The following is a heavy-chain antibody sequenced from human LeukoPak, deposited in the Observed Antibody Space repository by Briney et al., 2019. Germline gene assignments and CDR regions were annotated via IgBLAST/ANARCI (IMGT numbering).Heavy chain of an antibody. V-gene: IGHV4-59*01. D-gene: IGHD2-2*01. Sequence: SETLSLTCTVSAGSISNYYWSWIRQPPGKGLEWFGYIYYSGSTDYSPSLKGRVTISVDTSKDQFSMKLSSVTAADTAVYYCARVSLGYCTTSSCYDVRFDYWGQGTLVTVSS. CDR1: AGSISNYY. CDR3: ARVSLGYCTTSSCYDVRFDY. J-gene: IGHJ4*02. CDR2: IYYSGST.